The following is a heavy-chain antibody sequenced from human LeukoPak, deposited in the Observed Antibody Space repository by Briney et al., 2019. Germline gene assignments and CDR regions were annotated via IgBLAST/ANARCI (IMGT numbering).Heavy chain of an antibody. CDR2: IYYGGST. J-gene: IGHJ4*02. CDR3: ARVGYYYDSSGSEFDY. CDR1: GGSISSYY. Sequence: SETLSLTCTVSGGSISSYYWSWIRQPPGKGLEWIGYIYYGGSTNYNPSLKSRVTISVDTSKNQFSLKLSSVTAADTAVYYCARVGYYYDSSGSEFDYWGQGTLVTVSS. V-gene: IGHV4-59*01. D-gene: IGHD3-22*01.